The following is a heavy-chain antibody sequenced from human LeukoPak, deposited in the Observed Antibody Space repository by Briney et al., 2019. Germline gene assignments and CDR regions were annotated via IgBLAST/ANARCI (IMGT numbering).Heavy chain of an antibody. Sequence: GESLRLSCSASGFTFSRYAMHWVRQAPGKGLEYVSAISSNGGSTYYADSVKGRFTISRDNSRNTLHLQMSSLRVEDTAVYYCVKDSSSGSYFDYWGQGTLVTVSS. CDR3: VKDSSSGSYFDY. D-gene: IGHD3-10*01. CDR2: ISSNGGST. J-gene: IGHJ4*02. V-gene: IGHV3-64D*06. CDR1: GFTFSRYA.